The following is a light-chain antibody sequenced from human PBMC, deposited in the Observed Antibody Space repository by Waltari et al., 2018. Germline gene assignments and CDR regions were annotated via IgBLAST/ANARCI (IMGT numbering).Light chain of an antibody. CDR2: RNN. V-gene: IGLV1-47*01. CDR1: ISNLGTNS. Sequence: QSVLTQPPSASGTPGPRVTIPCSGSISNLGTNSVYWYQQFPGTAPKLLTQRNNQLPSGVPDRFSGSKSGTSASLAISGLRSEDEADYYCASWDDSLSVGVFGGGTKLTVL. J-gene: IGLJ3*02. CDR3: ASWDDSLSVGV.